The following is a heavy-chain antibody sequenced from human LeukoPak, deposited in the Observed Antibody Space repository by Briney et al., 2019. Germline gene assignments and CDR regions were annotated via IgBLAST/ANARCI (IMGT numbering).Heavy chain of an antibody. D-gene: IGHD4-17*01. CDR3: ARDMAYGDYAHDY. CDR2: IKKDGSEK. CDR1: GFTFSSYR. V-gene: IGHV3-7*01. J-gene: IGHJ4*02. Sequence: GGSLRLSCGASGFTFSSYRMSYLPQAPGKGLEWVANIKKDGSEKYYVDSVKGRFTISRDNAKNSLYLQMNNLRAEVTAVYYCARDMAYGDYAHDYWGQGTLVTVSS.